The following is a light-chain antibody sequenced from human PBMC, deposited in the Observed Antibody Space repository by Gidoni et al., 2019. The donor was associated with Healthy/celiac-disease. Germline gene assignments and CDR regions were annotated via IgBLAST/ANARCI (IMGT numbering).Light chain of an antibody. CDR1: QSISSY. CDR2: AAS. J-gene: IGKJ5*01. CDR3: QQSYSTPRT. Sequence: DIQTNQPPSSLSASVGDRVTITCRARQSISSYINWYQQKPGKAPKLLIYAASSLQRGVPSRFSGGGSGTDFTLTISSLQPEDFATYYCQQSYSTPRTFGQGTRLEIK. V-gene: IGKV1-39*01.